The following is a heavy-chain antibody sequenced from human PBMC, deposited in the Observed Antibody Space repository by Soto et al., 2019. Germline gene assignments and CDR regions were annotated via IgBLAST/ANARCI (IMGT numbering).Heavy chain of an antibody. Sequence: ASVKVSCKVSGYTLTELSMHWVLQAPGKGLEWMGGFDPEDGETIYAQKFQGRVTMTEDTSTDTAYMELSSLRSEDTAVYCCATAATMVRGAPYYGMDVWGQGTTVTVSS. CDR3: ATAATMVRGAPYYGMDV. D-gene: IGHD3-10*01. CDR2: FDPEDGET. CDR1: GYTLTELS. V-gene: IGHV1-24*01. J-gene: IGHJ6*02.